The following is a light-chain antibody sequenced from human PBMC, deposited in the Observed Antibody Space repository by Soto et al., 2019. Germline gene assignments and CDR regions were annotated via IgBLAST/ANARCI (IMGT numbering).Light chain of an antibody. V-gene: IGKV3-20*01. J-gene: IGKJ5*01. CDR2: GAS. Sequence: EIVLTQSPATLSLSPGERAALSCRASQSVSSSYLAWYQQKPGQAPRLLIYGASSRATGIPDRFSGSGSGTDFTLTISRLEPEDFAVYYCQQYGRSIITFGQGTRLEIK. CDR3: QQYGRSIIT. CDR1: QSVSSSY.